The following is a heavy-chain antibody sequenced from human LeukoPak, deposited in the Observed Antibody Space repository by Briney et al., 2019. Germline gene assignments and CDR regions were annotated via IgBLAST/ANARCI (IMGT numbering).Heavy chain of an antibody. CDR3: ARDSLGYFDWLRFDY. J-gene: IGHJ4*02. Sequence: ASVKVSCKASGYTFTSYGISWVRQAPGQGLEWMGWISAYNGNTNYAQKLQGRVTMTTDTSTSTAYMELRSLRSDDTAVYYCARDSLGYFDWLRFDYWGQGTLVTVSS. D-gene: IGHD3-9*01. CDR2: ISAYNGNT. CDR1: GYTFTSYG. V-gene: IGHV1-18*04.